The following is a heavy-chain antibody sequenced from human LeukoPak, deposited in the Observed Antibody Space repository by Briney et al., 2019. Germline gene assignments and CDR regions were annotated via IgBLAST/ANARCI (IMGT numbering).Heavy chain of an antibody. CDR1: GDSVS. Sequence: SQTLSLTCAISGDSVSRNWIRQPPSRGLEWLGRTYYRSKWYNDYAVSVKSRITINPDTSKNQFSLQLNSVTPEDTAVYYCAREWGIAVAMGMDVWGQGTTVTVSS. J-gene: IGHJ6*02. V-gene: IGHV6-1*01. CDR2: TYYRSKWYN. D-gene: IGHD6-19*01. CDR3: AREWGIAVAMGMDV.